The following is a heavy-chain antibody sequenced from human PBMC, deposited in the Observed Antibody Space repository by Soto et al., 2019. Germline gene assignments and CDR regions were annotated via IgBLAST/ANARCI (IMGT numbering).Heavy chain of an antibody. V-gene: IGHV3-33*01. CDR1: GFTFSSYG. Sequence: QVRLMESGGGVVQPGTSLRLSCVGSGFTFSSYGMHWVRQAPGKGLEWVAVIWSDGSNQYYGDSVKGRFTISRDNSKNTLYLQMDSLRVEDTAVYYCAREVNYNRGGNYFGYWGRAPWSPSPQ. CDR3: AREVNYNRGGNYFGY. J-gene: IGHJ4*02. CDR2: IWSDGSNQ. D-gene: IGHD3-10*01.